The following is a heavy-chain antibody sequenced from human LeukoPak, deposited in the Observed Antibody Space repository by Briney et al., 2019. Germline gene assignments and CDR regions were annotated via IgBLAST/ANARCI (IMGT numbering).Heavy chain of an antibody. D-gene: IGHD6-13*01. J-gene: IGHJ6*02. CDR1: GFTFSSYG. CDR2: ISYDGSNK. V-gene: IGHV3-30*18. CDR3: AKGWANGMDV. Sequence: GGSLRLSCAASGFTFSSYGMHWVRQAPGKGLEWVAVISYDGSNKYYADSVKGRFTISRDNSKNTLYLQMNSLRAEDTAVYYCAKGWANGMDVWGQGTTVTVSS.